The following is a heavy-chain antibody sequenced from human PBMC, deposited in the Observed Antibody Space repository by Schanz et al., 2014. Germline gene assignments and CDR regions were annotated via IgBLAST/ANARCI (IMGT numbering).Heavy chain of an antibody. CDR2: INSDGSTT. Sequence: EVQLVESGGGFVQPGGSLRLSCAASGFTFSSYWMHWVRQAPGKGLVWVSRINSDGSTTIYADSVKGRFTISRDNAKNTLYLQINSLRAEDTAVYYCASPLGPNYYYYGLDVWGQGTTVTVSS. CDR3: ASPLGPNYYYYGLDV. J-gene: IGHJ6*02. V-gene: IGHV3-74*01. CDR1: GFTFSSYW.